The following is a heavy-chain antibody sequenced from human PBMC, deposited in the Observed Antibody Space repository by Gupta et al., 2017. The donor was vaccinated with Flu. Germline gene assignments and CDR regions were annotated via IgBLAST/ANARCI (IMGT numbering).Heavy chain of an antibody. Sequence: SYTINWVRQAPGQGLEWMGGIIPLFGTVNYTQKFQGSVTITADESASTAYVELSSLRSEDSAVYYCFISSQWLVHFDYWGQGTLVTVSS. CDR2: IIPLFGTV. V-gene: IGHV1-69*01. CDR3: FISSQWLVHFDY. CDR1: SYT. D-gene: IGHD6-19*01. J-gene: IGHJ4*02.